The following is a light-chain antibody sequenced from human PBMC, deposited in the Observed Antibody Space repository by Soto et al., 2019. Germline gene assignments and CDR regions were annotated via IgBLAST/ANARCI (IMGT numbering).Light chain of an antibody. Sequence: EIVLTQSPGTLSLSPGERATLSCRASQSVRSSFLAWYQQKPDQAPSLLIYGASSRATVLPDRFSGRGSGTYFTLTTSRLEPEDFAVYYCQQYGTSPPKLTFGGGTKVEIQ. CDR3: QQYGTSPPKLT. V-gene: IGKV3-20*01. CDR2: GAS. CDR1: QSVRSSF. J-gene: IGKJ4*01.